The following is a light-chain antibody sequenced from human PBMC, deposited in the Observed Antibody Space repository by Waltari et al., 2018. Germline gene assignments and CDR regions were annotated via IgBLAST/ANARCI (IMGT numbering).Light chain of an antibody. CDR1: TSDVGGYNY. Sequence: HSALTQHASVSGAPGQSITISCTGTTSDVGGYNYVSWYQQHPGKAPKLMIYDVSIRPSGGVNRCSASKSGNTASLTISGLQADDEADYYCSSYISSDTLELFGGGTSLTVL. V-gene: IGLV2-14*03. CDR3: SSYISSDTLEL. J-gene: IGLJ2*01. CDR2: DVS.